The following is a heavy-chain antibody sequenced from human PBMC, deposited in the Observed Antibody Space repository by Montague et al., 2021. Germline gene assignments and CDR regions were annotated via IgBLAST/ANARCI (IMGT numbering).Heavy chain of an antibody. CDR3: ARERDRYYYMDI. CDR2: VSHGGRT. J-gene: IGHJ6*03. CDR1: RSLINSDYY. Sequence: SETLSLTCTVSRSLINSDYYWGCIRQPPGKGLEWRGSVSHGGRTYYSRAVKTRVTISVDTSNNHFSLKLSSVTAAYTAMYYCARERDRYYYMDIWSKGTTITVSS. V-gene: IGHV4-38-2*02.